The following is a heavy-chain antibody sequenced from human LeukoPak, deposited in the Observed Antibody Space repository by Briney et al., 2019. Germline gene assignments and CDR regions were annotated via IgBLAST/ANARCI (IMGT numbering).Heavy chain of an antibody. V-gene: IGHV3-11*01. Sequence: PGGSLRLSCVASGFTFGTSWMSWVRQAPGKGLEWVSYISSSGSTIYYADSVKGRFTISRDNAKNSLYLQMNSLRAEDTAAYYCATLEITMIGDPWGQGTLVTVSS. CDR3: ATLEITMIGDP. CDR2: ISSSGSTI. J-gene: IGHJ5*02. D-gene: IGHD3-22*01. CDR1: GFTFGTSW.